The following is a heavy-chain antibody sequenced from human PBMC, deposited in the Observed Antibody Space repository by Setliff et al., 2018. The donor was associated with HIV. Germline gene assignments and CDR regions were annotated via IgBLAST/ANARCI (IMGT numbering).Heavy chain of an antibody. Sequence: SETLSLTCAVYGGSFSGYYWSWIRQPPGKGLEWIGEINHSGSTNYNPSLKSRVTISVDTSKNQFSLKLSSVTAADTAVYYCARDEAAAAGRAFDIWGQGTMVTVSS. CDR2: INHSGST. D-gene: IGHD2-2*01. V-gene: IGHV4-34*01. J-gene: IGHJ3*02. CDR1: GGSFSGYY. CDR3: ARDEAAAAGRAFDI.